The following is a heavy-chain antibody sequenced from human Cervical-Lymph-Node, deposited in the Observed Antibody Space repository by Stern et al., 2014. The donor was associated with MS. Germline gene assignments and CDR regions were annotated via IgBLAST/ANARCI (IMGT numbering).Heavy chain of an antibody. J-gene: IGHJ6*02. CDR1: GDTFTYRY. D-gene: IGHD6-6*01. Sequence: VQLVESGAEVKKPGSSLRLSCKASGDTFTYRYLHWVRHAPGQAFEWMGWLIPASGNTDYAQKFQDRVTITRDASYTTAHMELSSRTSEDTAIYYCVAWARGMDVWGQGTTVTVSS. CDR2: LIPASGNT. V-gene: IGHV1-45*02. CDR3: VAWARGMDV.